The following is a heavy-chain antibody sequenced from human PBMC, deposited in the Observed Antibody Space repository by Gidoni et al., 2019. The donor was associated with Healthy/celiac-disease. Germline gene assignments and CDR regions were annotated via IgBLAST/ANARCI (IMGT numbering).Heavy chain of an antibody. CDR1: GGSLSSSNW. Sequence: QVQLQESGPGLVKPSGTLSLTCAVSGGSLSSSNWWSWVRQPPGKGLEWIGEIYHSGSTNYNPSLKSRVTISVDKSKNQFSLKLSSVTAADTAVYYCARDQRGPLLWFGESYPSNWFDPWGQGTLVTVSS. V-gene: IGHV4-4*02. CDR2: IYHSGST. J-gene: IGHJ5*02. D-gene: IGHD3-10*01. CDR3: ARDQRGPLLWFGESYPSNWFDP.